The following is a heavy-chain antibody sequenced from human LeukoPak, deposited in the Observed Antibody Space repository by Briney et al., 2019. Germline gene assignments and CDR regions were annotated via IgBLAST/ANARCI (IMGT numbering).Heavy chain of an antibody. CDR1: GGTFSSYA. CDR3: ARGPEQWPAGY. Sequence: ASVKVSCKASGGTFSSYAISWVRQAHGQGLEWMGGISAYNGNTNYAQKLQGRVTMTTDTSTSTAYMELRSLRSDDTAVYYCARGPEQWPAGYWGQGSLVTVSS. D-gene: IGHD6-19*01. J-gene: IGHJ4*02. CDR2: ISAYNGNT. V-gene: IGHV1-18*01.